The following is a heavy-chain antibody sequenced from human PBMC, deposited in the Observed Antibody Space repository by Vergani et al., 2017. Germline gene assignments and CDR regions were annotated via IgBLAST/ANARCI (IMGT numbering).Heavy chain of an antibody. J-gene: IGHJ5*02. CDR2: VYYTGST. V-gene: IGHV4-59*01. CDR3: ASDLDLYCRSTTSCHNWFDP. D-gene: IGHD2/OR15-2a*01. Sequence: QVQLQESGPGLVKPSETLSLTCTVSGAAIKDFYWSWFRQPPGKGLEWIGYVYYTGSTTYNPSLKSRVTISVDTSNNQFSLRMTSLTAADTAIYYCASDLDLYCRSTTSCHNWFDPWGQGSLVTVSS. CDR1: GAAIKDFY.